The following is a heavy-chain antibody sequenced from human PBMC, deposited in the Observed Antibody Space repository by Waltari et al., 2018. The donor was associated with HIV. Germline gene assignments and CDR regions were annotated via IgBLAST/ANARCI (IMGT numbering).Heavy chain of an antibody. CDR1: GYSFLTNW. V-gene: IGHV5-51*01. Sequence: DVQLVQSGAEIKKPGESLKISCKGSGYSFLTNWIGWVRQMPGKGLDWMAIIYPDDSDTRYNPSFRGQVTISVDRSISTAHLSWRRLKTSDTGIYYCVTSAYGANSWIDYWGQGTPVTVSS. CDR3: VTSAYGANSWIDY. D-gene: IGHD3-10*01. J-gene: IGHJ4*02. CDR2: IYPDDSDT.